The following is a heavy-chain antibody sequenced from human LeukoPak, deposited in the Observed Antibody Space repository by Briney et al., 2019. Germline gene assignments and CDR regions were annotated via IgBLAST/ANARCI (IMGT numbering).Heavy chain of an antibody. Sequence: PGGSLRLSCAASGFIFSNYAMHWVRQAPGKGLEWVAVISYDGSSKYYADSVKGRFTVSRDNSKNTLYLQMNSLRPEDTAVYYCARDNWDTTPYWYFDLWGRGTLVTVSS. V-gene: IGHV3-30-3*01. J-gene: IGHJ2*01. CDR1: GFIFSNYA. D-gene: IGHD5-18*01. CDR2: ISYDGSSK. CDR3: ARDNWDTTPYWYFDL.